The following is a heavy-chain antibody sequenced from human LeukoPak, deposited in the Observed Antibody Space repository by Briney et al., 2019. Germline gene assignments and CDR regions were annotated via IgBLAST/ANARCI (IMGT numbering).Heavy chain of an antibody. CDR1: GYSFTSYW. CDR3: ARRAYYYDSSGYYYSRFDY. J-gene: IGHJ4*02. Sequence: PGESLKISCKGSGYSFTSYWIGWVRQMPGKGLEWMGIIYPGDSDTRYSPSFQGQVTISADKSIGTAYLQWSSLKASDTAMYYCARRAYYYDSSGYYYSRFDYWGQGTLVTVSS. V-gene: IGHV5-51*01. CDR2: IYPGDSDT. D-gene: IGHD3-22*01.